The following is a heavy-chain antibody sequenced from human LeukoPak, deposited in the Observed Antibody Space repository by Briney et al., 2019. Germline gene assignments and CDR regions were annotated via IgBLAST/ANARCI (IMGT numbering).Heavy chain of an antibody. J-gene: IGHJ4*02. CDR3: ATYRQVLLPFES. Sequence: GGSLRLSCAASEFTFSSYGMHWVRQAPGKGLEWVSSIFPSGGEIHYADSVRGRFTISRDNSKSTLSLQMNSLRAEDTAIYYCATYRQVLLPFESWGQGTLVTVSS. V-gene: IGHV3-23*01. CDR2: IFPSGGEI. D-gene: IGHD2-8*02. CDR1: EFTFSSYG.